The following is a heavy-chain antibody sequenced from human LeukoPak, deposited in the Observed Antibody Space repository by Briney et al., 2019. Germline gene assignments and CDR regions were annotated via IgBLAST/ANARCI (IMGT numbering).Heavy chain of an antibody. V-gene: IGHV4-4*07. CDR1: GGSITGYY. Sequence: KPPETLSLTCTVSGGSITGYYWNWIRQPAGQGLEWLGRVYSSGVGNYNPSLTSRVTMSVDTSKNQFSLKLTSLTAADTAVYYCAREEFLHEIDSSGYFVYWGQGTLVTVSS. J-gene: IGHJ4*02. CDR3: AREEFLHEIDSSGYFVY. CDR2: VYSSGVG. D-gene: IGHD3-22*01.